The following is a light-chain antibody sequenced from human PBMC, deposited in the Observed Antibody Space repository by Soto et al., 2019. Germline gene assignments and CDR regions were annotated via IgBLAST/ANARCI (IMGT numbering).Light chain of an antibody. Sequence: DIQMTQSPSSLSASVGDRVTITCQASQDISNYLNWYQQKPGKAPKLLIYDASNLETGVPSRFSGSGSGTDITFTICSLQPEDIATYYCQQYDNLPITFGQGTRLEIK. CDR2: DAS. V-gene: IGKV1-33*01. CDR1: QDISNY. J-gene: IGKJ5*01. CDR3: QQYDNLPIT.